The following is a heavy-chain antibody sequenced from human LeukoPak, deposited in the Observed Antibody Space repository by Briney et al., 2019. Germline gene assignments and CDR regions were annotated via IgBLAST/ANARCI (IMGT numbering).Heavy chain of an antibody. CDR3: ARGRAGSGGDCFDY. D-gene: IGHD2-21*01. V-gene: IGHV4-34*01. J-gene: IGHJ4*02. CDR2: INHSGST. Sequence: SETLSLTCAVYGGSFSGYYWSWIRQPPGKGLEWIGEINHSGSTNYNPSLKSRVTISVDTSKNQFSLKLSSVTAADTAVYYCARGRAGSGGDCFDYWGQGTLVTVSS. CDR1: GGSFSGYY.